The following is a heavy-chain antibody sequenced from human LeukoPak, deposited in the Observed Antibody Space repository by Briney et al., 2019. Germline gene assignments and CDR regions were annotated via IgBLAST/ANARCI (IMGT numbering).Heavy chain of an antibody. CDR3: VRLYYDSSRFYSWFDP. J-gene: IGHJ5*02. D-gene: IGHD3-22*01. V-gene: IGHV1-24*01. CDR1: GYTLTELF. CDR2: FDPEDDET. Sequence: ASVKVSCKVSGYTLTELFMHWVRQAPGKGLEWMGGFDPEDDETIYAQKFQGRVTMTEDTSTDTAYMELSSLRSEDTAMHYCVRLYYDSSRFYSWFDPWGQGTLVTVSS.